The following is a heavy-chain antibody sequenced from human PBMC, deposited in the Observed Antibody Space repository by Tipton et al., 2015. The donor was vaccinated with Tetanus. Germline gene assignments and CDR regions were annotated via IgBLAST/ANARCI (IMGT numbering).Heavy chain of an antibody. CDR2: ISSTTSYI. Sequence: SLRLSCAVSGFVFSNYAMNWVRQAPGKGLEWVASISSTTSYIYHADSLKGRFTISRDNAKNSLYLQMDSLRAEDTAVYYCASGSALDYWGQGTLVTVSS. J-gene: IGHJ4*02. CDR3: ASGSALDY. CDR1: GFVFSNYA. V-gene: IGHV3-21*01. D-gene: IGHD6-25*01.